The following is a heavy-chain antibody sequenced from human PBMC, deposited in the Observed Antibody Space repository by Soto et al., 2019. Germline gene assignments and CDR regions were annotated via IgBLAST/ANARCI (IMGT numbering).Heavy chain of an antibody. J-gene: IGHJ4*02. CDR3: ARTLRGRGVKYFDD. D-gene: IGHD3-10*01. Sequence: SQTLSLTCAISGDSVSNNSVAWNWVRQSPSRGLEWLGRTYYRSRWHYDYAPSVRSRITINPDTSKNHFSLQLNSVSPEDAAVYYCARTLRGRGVKYFDDWGQGALVTVSS. CDR2: TYYRSRWHY. V-gene: IGHV6-1*01. CDR1: GDSVSNNSVA.